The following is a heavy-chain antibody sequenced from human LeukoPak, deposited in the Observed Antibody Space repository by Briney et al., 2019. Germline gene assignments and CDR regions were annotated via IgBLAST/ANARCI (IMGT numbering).Heavy chain of an antibody. CDR2: IYSGGST. Sequence: GGSLRLSCAASGFTFSSYAMSWVRQAPGKGLEWVSVIYSGGSTYYADSVKGRFTTSRDNSKNTLYLQMNSLRAEDTAVYYCARLRRGYSDYWGQGTLVTVSS. V-gene: IGHV3-66*02. J-gene: IGHJ4*02. CDR1: GFTFSSYA. D-gene: IGHD5-18*01. CDR3: ARLRRGYSDY.